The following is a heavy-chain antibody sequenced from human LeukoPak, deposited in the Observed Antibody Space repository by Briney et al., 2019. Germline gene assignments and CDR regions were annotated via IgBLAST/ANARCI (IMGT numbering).Heavy chain of an antibody. CDR1: GFTFRNAW. D-gene: IGHD4-17*01. CDR3: ARGPLHEYGVN. Sequence: GGSLRLSCEGSGFTFRNAWMSWVRQAPGKGLEWVSVIYSSGSTYYTDSVKGRFTISRQNSRNTLYLQMNSLQTDDTAVYYCARGPLHEYGVNWGQGTLVTVSS. J-gene: IGHJ4*02. CDR2: IYSSGST. V-gene: IGHV3-53*04.